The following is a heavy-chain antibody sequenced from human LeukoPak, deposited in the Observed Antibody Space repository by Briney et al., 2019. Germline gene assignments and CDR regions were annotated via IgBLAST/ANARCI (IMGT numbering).Heavy chain of an antibody. V-gene: IGHV4-39*07. D-gene: IGHD4-17*01. CDR3: ARLDTDYGDPPFDP. CDR1: GGSISSSSYY. CDR2: IYYSGST. J-gene: IGHJ5*02. Sequence: SETLSLTCTVSGGSISSSSYYWGWIRQPPGKGLEWIGSIYYSGSTYYNPSLKSRVTISVDTSKNQLSLKLSSVTAADTAVYYCARLDTDYGDPPFDPWGQGTLVTVSS.